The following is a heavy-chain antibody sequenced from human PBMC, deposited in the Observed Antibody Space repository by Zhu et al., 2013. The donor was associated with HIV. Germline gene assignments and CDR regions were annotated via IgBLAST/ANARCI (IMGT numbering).Heavy chain of an antibody. J-gene: IGHJ6*02. Sequence: QVQLVQSGAEVKKPGASVKVSCKASGYTFTSYGISWVRQAPGQGLEWMGWISAYNGNTNYAQKLQGRVTMTTDTSTSTAYMELRSLRSDDTAVYYCARGMVYYDSSGYNYYYYYGMDVWGQGTTVTVSS. CDR1: GYTFTSYG. CDR2: ISAYNGNT. D-gene: IGHD3-22*01. V-gene: IGHV1-18*01. CDR3: ARGMVYYDSSGYNYYYYYGMDV.